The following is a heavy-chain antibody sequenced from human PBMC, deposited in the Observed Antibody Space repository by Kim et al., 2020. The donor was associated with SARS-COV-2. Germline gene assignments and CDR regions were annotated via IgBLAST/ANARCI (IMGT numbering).Heavy chain of an antibody. CDR1: GGSFSGYY. Sequence: SETLSLTCAVYGGSFSGYYWSWIRQPPGKGLEWIGEINHSGSTNYNPSLKSRVTISVDTSKNQFSLKLSSVTAADTAVYYCARWVKSGAVAGFYYYYGMDVWGQGTTVTVSS. J-gene: IGHJ6*02. D-gene: IGHD6-19*01. CDR2: INHSGST. CDR3: ARWVKSGAVAGFYYYYGMDV. V-gene: IGHV4-34*01.